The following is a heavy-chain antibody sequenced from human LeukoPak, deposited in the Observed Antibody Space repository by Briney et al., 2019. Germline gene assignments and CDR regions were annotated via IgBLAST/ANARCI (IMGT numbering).Heavy chain of an antibody. J-gene: IGHJ3*02. CDR3: ARGGLTAMAHKGAFDI. CDR2: IRYDGSNK. Sequence: GGSLRLSCAASGFTFSSYGMHWVRQAPGKGLEWVAFIRYDGSNKYYADSVKGRFTISRDNSKNTLYLQMNSLRAEDTAVYSCARGGLTAMAHKGAFDIWGQGTMVTVSS. D-gene: IGHD5-18*01. CDR1: GFTFSSYG. V-gene: IGHV3-30*02.